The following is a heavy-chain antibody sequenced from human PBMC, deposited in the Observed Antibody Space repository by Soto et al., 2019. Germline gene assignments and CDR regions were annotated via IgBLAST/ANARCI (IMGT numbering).Heavy chain of an antibody. D-gene: IGHD4-17*01. Sequence: GGSLRLSCAASGFTFSSYDMHWVRQAPGKGLEWVAVMSFDGSDKYYADSVKGRCTISRDNSKKTLYLQMNSLRAEDTAVYNCAKDQTKYGDYEGAFDIWGQGTMVTVSS. V-gene: IGHV3-30*18. J-gene: IGHJ3*02. CDR2: MSFDGSDK. CDR1: GFTFSSYD. CDR3: AKDQTKYGDYEGAFDI.